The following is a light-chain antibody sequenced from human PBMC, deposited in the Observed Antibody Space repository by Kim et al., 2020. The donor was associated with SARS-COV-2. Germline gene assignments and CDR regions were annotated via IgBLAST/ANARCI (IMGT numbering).Light chain of an antibody. CDR3: QVWNSSSDHPV. CDR1: NIGSKS. CDR2: YDI. Sequence: SYELTQPPSVSVAPGKTATITCGGNNIGSKSVHWYQQKPGQAPVLVIYYDIDRPSGIPERFSGSNSGNTATLTISRVEAGDEADYYCQVWNSSSDHPVFGGGTKLTVL. J-gene: IGLJ2*01. V-gene: IGLV3-21*04.